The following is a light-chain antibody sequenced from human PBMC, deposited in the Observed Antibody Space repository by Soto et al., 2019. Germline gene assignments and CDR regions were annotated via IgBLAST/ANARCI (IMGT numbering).Light chain of an antibody. Sequence: LTQPASVSGSPGQSITISCTGTSSDVGGYNYVSWYQQLPGKAPKLMIYDVSDRPSGVSNRFSGSKSGNTASLTISGLQAEDEADYYCSSYTSSSLYVFGTGTKGTVL. CDR2: DVS. J-gene: IGLJ1*01. CDR1: SSDVGGYNY. V-gene: IGLV2-14*01. CDR3: SSYTSSSLYV.